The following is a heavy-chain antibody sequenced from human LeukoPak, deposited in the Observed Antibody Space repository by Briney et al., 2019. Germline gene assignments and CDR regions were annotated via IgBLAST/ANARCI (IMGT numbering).Heavy chain of an antibody. Sequence: GGSLRLSCAASGFTFSSYAMSWVRQAPGEGLEWVSAISGSGGTTYYADSVKGRFTISRDNSKNTLYLQMNSLRAEDTAVYYCAKDYYLYCSSTSCYFDYWGQGTLVTVSS. CDR3: AKDYYLYCSSTSCYFDY. J-gene: IGHJ4*02. CDR2: ISGSGGTT. CDR1: GFTFSSYA. V-gene: IGHV3-23*01. D-gene: IGHD2-2*01.